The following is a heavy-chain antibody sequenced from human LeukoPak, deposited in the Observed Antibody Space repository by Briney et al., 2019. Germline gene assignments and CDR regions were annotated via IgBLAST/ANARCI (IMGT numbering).Heavy chain of an antibody. J-gene: IGHJ6*02. V-gene: IGHV2-70*11. Sequence: SGPAPVKPTQTLTLTCTFSGFSLSTSGMCVSWIRQPPGKALEWLARIDWDDDKYYSTSLKTRLTISKDTSKNQVVLTMTNMDPVDTATYYCARLTGRIAVAGTRGFYYYYYGMDVWGQGTTVTVSS. CDR1: GFSLSTSGMC. CDR3: ARLTGRIAVAGTRGFYYYYYGMDV. D-gene: IGHD6-19*01. CDR2: IDWDDDK.